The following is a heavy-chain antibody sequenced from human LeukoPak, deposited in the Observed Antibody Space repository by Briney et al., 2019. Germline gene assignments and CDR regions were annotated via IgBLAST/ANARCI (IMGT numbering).Heavy chain of an antibody. J-gene: IGHJ3*02. CDR2: ISGGGSGT. D-gene: IGHD3-22*01. V-gene: IGHV3-23*01. CDR1: GFPFSSYA. CDR3: AKAVGSSGYFSRDAFDI. Sequence: GRSLRLSCAPSGFPFSSYAMSWVRQAPGQGLEWVAVISGGGSGTYYADSVRGRFTISRDNSKNTVYLQMNSLRAEDTAIYYCAKAVGSSGYFSRDAFDIWGQGTMVTVSS.